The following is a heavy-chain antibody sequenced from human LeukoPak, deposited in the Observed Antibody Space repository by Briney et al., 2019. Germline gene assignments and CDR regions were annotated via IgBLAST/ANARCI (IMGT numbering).Heavy chain of an antibody. CDR3: ASPGGRSRVSDAFDI. CDR1: GFTFSSYG. D-gene: IGHD3-16*01. Sequence: GGSLRLSCAASGFTFSSYGMSWVRQAPGKGLEWVSAISGSGGSTYYADSVKGRFTISRGNSKNSLYLQMNSLRAEDTAVYYCASPGGRSRVSDAFDIWGQGTMVTVSS. V-gene: IGHV3-23*01. CDR2: ISGSGGST. J-gene: IGHJ3*02.